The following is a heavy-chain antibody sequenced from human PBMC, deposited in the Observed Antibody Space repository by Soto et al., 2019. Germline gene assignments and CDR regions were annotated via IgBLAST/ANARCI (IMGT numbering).Heavy chain of an antibody. Sequence: QVQLVESGGGVVQPGRSLRLSCAASGFTFSSYGMHWVRQAPGKGLEWVAVISYDGSNKYYADSVKGRFTISRDNSKNTLYLQMNSLRAEDTAVYYCAKDPGPVDRSSGKGADIWGQGTMVTVSS. D-gene: IGHD3-22*01. J-gene: IGHJ3*02. CDR1: GFTFSSYG. CDR2: ISYDGSNK. V-gene: IGHV3-30*18. CDR3: AKDPGPVDRSSGKGADI.